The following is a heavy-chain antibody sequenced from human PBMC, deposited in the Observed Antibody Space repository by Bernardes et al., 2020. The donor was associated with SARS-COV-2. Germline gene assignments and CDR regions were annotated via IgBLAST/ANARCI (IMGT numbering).Heavy chain of an antibody. CDR1: GFAFNTYS. D-gene: IGHD3-22*01. V-gene: IGHV3-21*01. J-gene: IGHJ6*02. CDR2: ITSTGSSV. CDR3: ARDSKSGSSGPLQYFDMDV. Sequence: GGSLRLSCAASGFAFNTYSMNWVRQAPGKGLEWVSSITSTGSSVYYADSVKGRFTISRDNAKNSLDLQMNSLRADDTAVYYCARDSKSGSSGPLQYFDMDVWGPGTTVTVSS.